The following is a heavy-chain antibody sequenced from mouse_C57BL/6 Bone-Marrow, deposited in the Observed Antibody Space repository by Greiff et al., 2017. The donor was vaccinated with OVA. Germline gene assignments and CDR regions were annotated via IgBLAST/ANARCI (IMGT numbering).Heavy chain of an antibody. V-gene: IGHV3-6*01. J-gene: IGHJ4*01. Sequence: EVQLQESGPGLVKPSQSLSLTCSVTGYSITSGYYWNWIRQFPGNKLEWMGYISYDGSNNYNPSLKNRISITRDTSKNQFFLKLNSVTTEDTATYYCASGRAMDYWGQGTSVIVSS. CDR1: GYSITSGYY. CDR2: ISYDGSN. CDR3: ASGRAMDY.